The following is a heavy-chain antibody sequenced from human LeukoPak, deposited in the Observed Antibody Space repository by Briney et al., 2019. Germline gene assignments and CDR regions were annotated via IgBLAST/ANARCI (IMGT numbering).Heavy chain of an antibody. Sequence: GGSLRLSCAASGFTVSSNYMSWVRQAPGKGLEWVSVIYSGGSTYYADSVKGRFIISRDNSKNTLYLQMNSLRAEDTAVYYCARDRTLRYFDWDSNSFDYWGQGTLVTVSS. CDR1: GFTVSSNY. J-gene: IGHJ4*02. CDR2: IYSGGST. D-gene: IGHD3-9*01. V-gene: IGHV3-66*01. CDR3: ARDRTLRYFDWDSNSFDY.